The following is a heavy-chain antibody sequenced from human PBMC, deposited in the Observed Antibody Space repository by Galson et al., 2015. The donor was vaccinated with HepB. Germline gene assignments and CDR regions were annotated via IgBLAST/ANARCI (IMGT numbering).Heavy chain of an antibody. CDR2: ISSGSSYI. J-gene: IGHJ4*02. CDR1: GFTFSSYS. D-gene: IGHD3-10*01. CDR3: ARARYYYGSGSYSFDY. Sequence: SLRLSCAASGFTFSSYSMNWVRQAPGKGLEWVSSISSGSSYIYYADSVKGRFTISRDNAKNSLYLQMNSLRAEDTAVYYCARARYYYGSGSYSFDYWGQGTLVTVSS. V-gene: IGHV3-21*04.